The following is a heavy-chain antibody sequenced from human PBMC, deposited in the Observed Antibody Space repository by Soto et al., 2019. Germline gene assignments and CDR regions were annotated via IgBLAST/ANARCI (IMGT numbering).Heavy chain of an antibody. Sequence: PSETLSLTCTVSGGSISSGDYYWSWIRQPPGKGLEWIGYIYYSGSTYYNPSLKSRVTISVDTSKNQFSLKLSSVTAADTAVYFCAKHDKQDYYFDSWGRGTLVTVSS. V-gene: IGHV4-30-4*01. CDR3: AKHDKQDYYFDS. J-gene: IGHJ4*02. CDR2: IYYSGST. CDR1: GGSISSGDYY. D-gene: IGHD1-1*01.